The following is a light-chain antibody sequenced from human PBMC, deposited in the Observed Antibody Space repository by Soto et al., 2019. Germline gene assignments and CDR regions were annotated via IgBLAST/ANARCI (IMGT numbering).Light chain of an antibody. CDR2: GAS. CDR1: QSLSSSY. CDR3: QQYDGSPRT. Sequence: EIVLTQSPGTLSLSPGERATLSCRASQSLSSSYLAWYQQKPGQAPRLLIYGASSRATGIPDRFTGSGSGTDFTLTISRLEHEDFAVYYCQQYDGSPRTFGQGTKVDIK. J-gene: IGKJ1*01. V-gene: IGKV3-20*01.